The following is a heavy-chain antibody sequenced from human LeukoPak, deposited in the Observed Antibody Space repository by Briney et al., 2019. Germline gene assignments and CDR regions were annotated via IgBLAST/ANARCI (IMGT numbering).Heavy chain of an antibody. V-gene: IGHV4-61*09. CDR1: GGSISSGSYY. J-gene: IGHJ4*02. Sequence: SETLSLTCTVSGGSISSGSYYWSWIRQPAGKGLEWIGHIYTSGSTNYNPSLKSRVTISVDTSKNQFSLKLSSVTAADTAVYYCARAQRRDYFDYWGQGTLVTVSS. CDR3: ARAQRRDYFDY. CDR2: IYTSGST.